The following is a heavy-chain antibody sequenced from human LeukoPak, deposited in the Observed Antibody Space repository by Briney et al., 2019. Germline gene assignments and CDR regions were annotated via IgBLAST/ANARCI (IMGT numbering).Heavy chain of an antibody. J-gene: IGHJ4*02. Sequence: PGGSLRLSCTASGFTFGDYAMSWVRQAPGKGLEWVSAISGSGGSTYYADSVKGRFTISRDDSKNTLYLQMNSLRAEDTAVYYCANQYYDFWSGRFDGFDYWGQGTLVTVSS. D-gene: IGHD3-3*01. CDR3: ANQYYDFWSGRFDGFDY. V-gene: IGHV3-23*01. CDR1: GFTFGDYA. CDR2: ISGSGGST.